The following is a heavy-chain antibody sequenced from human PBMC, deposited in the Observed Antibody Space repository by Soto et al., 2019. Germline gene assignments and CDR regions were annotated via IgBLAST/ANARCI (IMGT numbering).Heavy chain of an antibody. D-gene: IGHD4-17*01. CDR2: IWYDGSDK. CDR1: GFTFSSYG. CDR3: ARDNGDDGARAFDI. Sequence: QLQLVESGGGVVQPGRSLRLSCAASGFTFSSYGMHWVRQAPGKGLEWVAVIWYDGSDKYYADSVKGRFTISRDNSKNTLYLQMNSLRAEDTAVFYCARDNGDDGARAFDIWGQGTMVTVSS. J-gene: IGHJ3*02. V-gene: IGHV3-33*01.